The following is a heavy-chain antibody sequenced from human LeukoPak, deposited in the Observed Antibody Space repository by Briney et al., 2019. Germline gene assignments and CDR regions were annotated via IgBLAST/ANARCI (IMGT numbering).Heavy chain of an antibody. D-gene: IGHD4-17*01. J-gene: IGHJ4*02. CDR3: SRGLHDYGDSNYYFDQ. CDR1: VFSFGDDA. Sequence: GGSLRLSCTASVFSFGDDAWSWFRQAPGRGLEFVSFIRKKGYGETTDYAASVRGRFTISRDDAKSTAYLQMNSLEIEDTALYYCSRGLHDYGDSNYYFDQWGRGTQVTVSS. V-gene: IGHV3-49*03. CDR2: IRKKGYGETT.